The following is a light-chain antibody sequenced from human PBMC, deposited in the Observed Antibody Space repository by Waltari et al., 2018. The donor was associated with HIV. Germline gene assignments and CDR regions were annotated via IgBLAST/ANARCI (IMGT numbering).Light chain of an antibody. J-gene: IGKJ4*01. V-gene: IGKV1-27*01. CDR2: AAS. CDR3: QKYNSAPLT. CDR1: QGIGNY. Sequence: DIQMTQSPSSLSASLGDRVTVTCRASQGIGNYLAWYHQRPGKVPELLIFAASTLQSGVPSRFSGSGSGTDFTLTINSLQPEDGGTYYCQKYNSAPLTIGGGTKVEIK.